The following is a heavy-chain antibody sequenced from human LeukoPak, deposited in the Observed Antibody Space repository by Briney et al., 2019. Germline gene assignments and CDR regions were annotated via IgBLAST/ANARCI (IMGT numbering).Heavy chain of an antibody. CDR2: ISNNRGST. D-gene: IGHD4-23*01. V-gene: IGHV3-64*01. CDR3: PRGRWLWRYFDY. CDR1: GFTFSNYA. Sequence: HPGGSLRLSCAASGFTFSNYAMHWVRQAPGKGLEYVSGISNNRGSTYYANSVKGRFTISRDNSNNTLYLQMCSLRAENMADYYCPRGRWLWRYFDYWGQGNLVTVSS. J-gene: IGHJ4*02.